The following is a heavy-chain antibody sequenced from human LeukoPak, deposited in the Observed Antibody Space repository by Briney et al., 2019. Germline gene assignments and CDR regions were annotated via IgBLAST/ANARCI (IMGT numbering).Heavy chain of an antibody. D-gene: IGHD5-18*01. Sequence: PSETLSLTCTVSGGSISSYYWSWIRQPPGKGLEWIGYIYYSGSTNYNPSLKSRVTISVDTSKNQFSLKLNSVTAADTAVYYCARDSYGYGFDYWGQGTLVTVSS. V-gene: IGHV4-59*01. CDR2: IYYSGST. J-gene: IGHJ4*02. CDR1: GGSISSYY. CDR3: ARDSYGYGFDY.